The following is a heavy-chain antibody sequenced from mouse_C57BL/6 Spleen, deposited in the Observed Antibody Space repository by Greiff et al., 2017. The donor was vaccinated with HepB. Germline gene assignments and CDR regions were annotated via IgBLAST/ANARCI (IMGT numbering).Heavy chain of an antibody. D-gene: IGHD3-2*02. CDR1: GYAFSSSW. V-gene: IGHV1-82*01. CDR3: ARSSRQLRVPMDY. Sequence: VQLKQSGPELVKPGASVKISCKASGYAFSSSWMNWVKQRPGKGLEWIGRIYPGDGETNYNGKFKGKATLTADKSSSTAYMQLSSLTSEESAVYFCARSSRQLRVPMDYWGQGTSVTVSS. J-gene: IGHJ4*01. CDR2: IYPGDGET.